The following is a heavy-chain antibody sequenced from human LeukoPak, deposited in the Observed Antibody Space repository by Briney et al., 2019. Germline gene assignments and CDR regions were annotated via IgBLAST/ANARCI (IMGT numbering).Heavy chain of an antibody. D-gene: IGHD6-19*01. V-gene: IGHV4-34*01. CDR1: GGSFSGYY. CDR2: INRSGST. J-gene: IGHJ4*02. Sequence: PSETLSLTCAVYGGSFSGYYWTWIRQPPGKGLEWIGEINRSGSTNYNPSLKSRVTISVDTSKNHFSLKLNSVTAADSAVYYCARGLIAVAGTLAYWGQGTLVTVSS. CDR3: ARGLIAVAGTLAY.